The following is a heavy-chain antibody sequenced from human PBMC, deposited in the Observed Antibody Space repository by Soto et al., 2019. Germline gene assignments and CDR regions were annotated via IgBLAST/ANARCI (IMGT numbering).Heavy chain of an antibody. D-gene: IGHD1-7*01. V-gene: IGHV1-69*05. CDR3: ARTLELRGSYYYYYDMDV. Sequence: GASVKVSCKASGGTFSSYAISWVRQAPGQGLEWMGGIIPIFGTANYAQKLQGRVTMTRDTSISTAYMELSRLRSDDTAVYYCARTLELRGSYYYYYDMDVWGQGTTVTVSS. CDR1: GGTFSSYA. CDR2: IIPIFGTA. J-gene: IGHJ6*02.